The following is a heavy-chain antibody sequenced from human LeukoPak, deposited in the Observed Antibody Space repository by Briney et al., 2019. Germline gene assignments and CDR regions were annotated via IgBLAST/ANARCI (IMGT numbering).Heavy chain of an antibody. J-gene: IGHJ6*03. V-gene: IGHV4-31*03. CDR2: IYYSGST. D-gene: IGHD3-9*01. CDR1: GDSINTGGYY. CDR3: ARSLDIGHYYYYMDV. Sequence: SETLSLTCFVSGDSINTGGYYWSWIRQHPGKGLEWIGYIYYSGSTFYNPSLKGRVTISIDTSKNHFSLKMSSVTAADTAVYYCARSLDIGHYYYYMDVWGEGTTVTVSS.